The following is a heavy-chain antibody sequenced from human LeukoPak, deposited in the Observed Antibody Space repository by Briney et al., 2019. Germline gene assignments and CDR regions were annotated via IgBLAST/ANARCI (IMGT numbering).Heavy chain of an antibody. CDR3: ARDGWPAFDY. J-gene: IGHJ4*02. V-gene: IGHV6-1*01. D-gene: IGHD2-15*01. CDR2: TFYRSKWYN. CDR1: GDSVSSNTAA. Sequence: SQTLTLTCVIAGDSVSSNTAAWNWIRQSPLRGLEWLGRTFYRSKWYNDYAGSVKSRITISPDTSKNHFSLHLDSVTPEDTAMYYCARDGWPAFDYWGQGSLVTVSS.